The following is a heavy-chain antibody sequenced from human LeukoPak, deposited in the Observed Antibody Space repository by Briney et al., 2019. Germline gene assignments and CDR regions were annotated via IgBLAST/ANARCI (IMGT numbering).Heavy chain of an antibody. CDR2: IYYSGST. V-gene: IGHV4-59*01. D-gene: IGHD4-23*01. Sequence: KPSETLSLTCTVSGGSISSYYWSWIRQPPGKGLEWIGYIYYSGSTNYNPSLKSRVTISVDTSKNQFSLKLSSVTAEDTAVYYCARGETPASLGNWGQGTLVTVSS. CDR3: ARGETPASLGN. J-gene: IGHJ4*02. CDR1: GGSISSYY.